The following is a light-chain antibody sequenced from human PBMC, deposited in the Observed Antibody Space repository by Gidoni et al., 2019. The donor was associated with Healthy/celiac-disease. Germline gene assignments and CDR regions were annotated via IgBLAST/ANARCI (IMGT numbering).Light chain of an antibody. CDR2: GAS. Sequence: EIVLTHSPGILSLSPGERATLSCRASQSVSSSYLAWYQQKPGQAPRLRIYGASSRATGIPDRFSGSGSGTDFTLTISRLEPEDFAVYYCQQYGSSPVTFGQGTKLEIK. J-gene: IGKJ2*01. CDR1: QSVSSSY. CDR3: QQYGSSPVT. V-gene: IGKV3-20*01.